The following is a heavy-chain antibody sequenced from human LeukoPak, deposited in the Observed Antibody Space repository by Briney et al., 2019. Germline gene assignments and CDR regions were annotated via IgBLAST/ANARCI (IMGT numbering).Heavy chain of an antibody. CDR3: AELGITMIGGV. D-gene: IGHD3-10*02. CDR2: ISGSGGDT. V-gene: IGHV3-21*05. CDR1: GFTFSAYN. Sequence: GGSLRLSCVTSGFTFSAYNMNWVRQAPGKGLEWLSYISGSGGDTFYADSVKGRFTISRDNAKNSLYLQMNSLRAEDTAVYYCAELGITMIGGVWGKGTTVTISS. J-gene: IGHJ6*04.